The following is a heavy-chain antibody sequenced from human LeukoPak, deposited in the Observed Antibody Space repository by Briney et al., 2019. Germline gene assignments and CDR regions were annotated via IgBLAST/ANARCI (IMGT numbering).Heavy chain of an antibody. D-gene: IGHD1-26*01. CDR1: GGSISSYY. V-gene: IGHV4-59*12. J-gene: IGHJ4*02. CDR2: IYYSGST. CDR3: ARGSGLLIY. Sequence: SETLSLTCTVSGGSISSYYWSWIRQPPGKGLEWIGYIYYSGSTNYNPSLKSRVTISVDTSKNQFSLKLSSVTAADTAVYYCARGSGLLIYWGQGTLVTVSS.